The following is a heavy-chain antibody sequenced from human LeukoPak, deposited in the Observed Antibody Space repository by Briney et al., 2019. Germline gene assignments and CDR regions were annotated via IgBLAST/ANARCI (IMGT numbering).Heavy chain of an antibody. CDR3: VKLGSSSDFDY. J-gene: IGHJ4*02. V-gene: IGHV3-64D*06. Sequence: GGSLRLSCSASGFTFSSYAMHWVRQAPGKGLEYVSAISSNGGSTYYADSVKGRFTISRVNSKNTLYLQMSSLRAEDTAVYYCVKLGSSSDFDYWGQGTLVTVSS. CDR2: ISSNGGST. D-gene: IGHD6-13*01. CDR1: GFTFSSYA.